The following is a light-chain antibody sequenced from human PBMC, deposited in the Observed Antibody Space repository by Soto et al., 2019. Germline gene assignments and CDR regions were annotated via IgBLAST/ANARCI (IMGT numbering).Light chain of an antibody. V-gene: IGLV4-69*01. CDR3: QTWGTGIRV. J-gene: IGLJ3*02. Sequence: QLVLTQSPSASASLGASVNLTCTLSSGHSSYAIAWHQQQPEKGPRYLMKLNSDGSHNKGDGIPDRFSGSNSGAERYLTISSLQSEDEADYYCQTWGTGIRVFGGGTKLTVL. CDR2: LNSDGSH. CDR1: SGHSSYA.